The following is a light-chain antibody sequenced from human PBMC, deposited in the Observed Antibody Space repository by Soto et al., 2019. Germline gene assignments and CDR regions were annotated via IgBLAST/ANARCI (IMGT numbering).Light chain of an antibody. Sequence: QSVLTQPPSVSGAPGQRVTISCTGGSSNIGAGYDVQWYQQFPGIAPTLLIYDTTTRPSGVPDRFSASKSGISASLAITGRQADDEADYYCQSYDRSLSGSVFGGGTKVTVL. V-gene: IGLV1-40*01. CDR1: SSNIGAGYD. J-gene: IGLJ3*02. CDR2: DTT. CDR3: QSYDRSLSGSV.